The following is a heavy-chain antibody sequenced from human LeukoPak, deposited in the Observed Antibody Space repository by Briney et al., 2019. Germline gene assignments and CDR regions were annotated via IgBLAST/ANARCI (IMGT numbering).Heavy chain of an antibody. J-gene: IGHJ4*02. CDR2: IKQDGSDY. D-gene: IGHD6-13*01. V-gene: IGHV3-7*03. CDR3: ARGPLIAAAGTW. CDR1: GFTLNNYW. Sequence: GGSLRLSCVASGFTLNNYWMSWVRQAPGKGLEWVANIKQDGSDYYYVDSVKGRFTISRDNAKNSLFLQMDSLGADDTAVYYCARGPLIAAAGTWWGQGTLVTVSS.